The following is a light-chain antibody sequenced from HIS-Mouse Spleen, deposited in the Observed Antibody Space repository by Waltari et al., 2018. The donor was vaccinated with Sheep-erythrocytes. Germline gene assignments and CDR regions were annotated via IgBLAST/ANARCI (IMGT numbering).Light chain of an antibody. V-gene: IGKV1-39*01. Sequence: DIQMTQSPSSLSASVGDRVTITCRASQSISSYLNWYQQKPGKAPKLLIYAASSLQSGLPSRFGGSGSETDFTLTISSLQPEDFATYYCQQSYSTPPLTVGGGTKVEIK. J-gene: IGKJ4*01. CDR2: AAS. CDR1: QSISSY. CDR3: QQSYSTPPLT.